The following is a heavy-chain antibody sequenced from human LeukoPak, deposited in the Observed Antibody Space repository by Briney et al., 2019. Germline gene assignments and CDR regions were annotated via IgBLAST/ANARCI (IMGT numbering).Heavy chain of an antibody. V-gene: IGHV4-59*01. CDR3: ARVFSGYSYMDV. CDR1: GGSISSYY. J-gene: IGHJ6*03. Sequence: PSETLSLTCSVSGGSISSYYWSWIRQPPGKGLEWIGYIYYTGSTNYNPSLKSRVTISVDTSKNEFSLKMSSVTAADTAVYYCARVFSGYSYMDVWGKGTTVTISS. CDR2: IYYTGST.